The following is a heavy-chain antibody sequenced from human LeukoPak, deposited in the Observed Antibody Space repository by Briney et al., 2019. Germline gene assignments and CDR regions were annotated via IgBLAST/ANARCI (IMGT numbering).Heavy chain of an antibody. CDR2: ISYSGRT. Sequence: SETLSLTCTVSGGSISNNYYFWGWIRQPPGKGLEWIGSISYSGRTFYNPSLKSRVTISVDRSKNQFSLKLSSVTAADTAVYYCAREGREDCTNGVCYTGNWFDPWGQGTLVTVSS. CDR3: AREGREDCTNGVCYTGNWFDP. J-gene: IGHJ5*02. V-gene: IGHV4-39*07. D-gene: IGHD2-8*01. CDR1: GGSISNNYYF.